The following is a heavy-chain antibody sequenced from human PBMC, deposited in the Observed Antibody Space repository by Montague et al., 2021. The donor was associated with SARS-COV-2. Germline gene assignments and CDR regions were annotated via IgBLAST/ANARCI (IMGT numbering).Heavy chain of an antibody. J-gene: IGHJ5*02. CDR1: GGSISPFY. CDR3: AGQSEGYGRGNYSSVWFDP. V-gene: IGHV4-59*08. Sequence: SETLSLTCTVSGGSISPFYWNWIRQTPEKGLEWIGYIYYSGNTNYNPSLNSRATISVDTSKNQFSLELTSVTAADTAVYYCAGQSEGYGRGNYSSVWFDPWGQGTLVTVSS. D-gene: IGHD3-10*01. CDR2: IYYSGNT.